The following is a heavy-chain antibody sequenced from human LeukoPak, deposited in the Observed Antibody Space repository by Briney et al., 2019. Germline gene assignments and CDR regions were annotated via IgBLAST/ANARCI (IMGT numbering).Heavy chain of an antibody. CDR2: IRGNGET. CDR3: AKNGGDSYGTGHFDY. J-gene: IGHJ4*02. CDR1: GLSFSSFA. Sequence: GGSLRLSCAASGLSFSSFAMSWVRQGPARGLEWVSSIRGNGETFYADSVKGRFTISRDNSKNTLYLQMNSLRAEDTAVYYCAKNGGDSYGTGHFDYWGQGTLVTVSS. D-gene: IGHD5-18*01. V-gene: IGHV3-23*01.